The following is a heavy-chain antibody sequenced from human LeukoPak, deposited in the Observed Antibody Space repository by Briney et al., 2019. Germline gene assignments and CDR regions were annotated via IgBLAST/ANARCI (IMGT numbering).Heavy chain of an antibody. CDR2: IYSGGST. CDR1: GFTVSSNY. J-gene: IGHJ4*02. D-gene: IGHD6-13*01. CDR3: ARDLAAAGPERAEY. Sequence: GGSLRLSCAASGFTVSSNYMSWVRQAPGKGLEWVGVIYSGGSTYYADSVKGRFTISRHNSKNTLYLQMNSLRAEDTAVYYCARDLAAAGPERAEYWGQGTLVTVSS. V-gene: IGHV3-53*04.